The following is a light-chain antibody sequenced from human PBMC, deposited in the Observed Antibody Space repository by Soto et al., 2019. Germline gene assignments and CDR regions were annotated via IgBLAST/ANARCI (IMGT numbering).Light chain of an antibody. CDR1: QSVSSSY. CDR3: QQYGSSSWT. CDR2: GTS. J-gene: IGKJ1*01. Sequence: EIVLTQSPGTLSLSPGERATLSCRASQSVSSSYLAWYQQNPGQAPRLLIYGTSSRATAIPDRFSGSGSGTDFTLTISRLEPEDFAVYYCQQYGSSSWTFGQGTKVDIK. V-gene: IGKV3-20*01.